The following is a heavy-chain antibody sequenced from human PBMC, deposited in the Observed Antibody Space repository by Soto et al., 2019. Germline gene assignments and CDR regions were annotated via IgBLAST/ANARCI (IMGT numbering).Heavy chain of an antibody. CDR2: IIPIFGTA. CDR3: ARGRPQEASYYYYGMDV. V-gene: IGHV1-69*01. Sequence: QVQLVQSGAEVKKPGSSVKVSCKASGGTFSSYAISWVRQAPGQGLEWMGGIIPIFGTANYAQKFQGRVTITADESTSTAYMELSSLRSEDTAVYYCARGRPQEASYYYYGMDVWGQGTTVTVSS. CDR1: GGTFSSYA. J-gene: IGHJ6*02.